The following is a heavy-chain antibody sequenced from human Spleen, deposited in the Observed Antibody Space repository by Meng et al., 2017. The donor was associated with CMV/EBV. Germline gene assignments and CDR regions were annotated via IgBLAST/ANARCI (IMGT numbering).Heavy chain of an antibody. CDR2: IYSGGST. Sequence: GESLKISCTASGFTFGDYAMSWVRQAPGKGLEWVSVIYSGGSTYYADSVKGRFTISRDNSKNTLYLQMNSLRAEDTAVYYCAGGLGYDFWSGYQPSDYWGQGTLVTVSS. CDR3: AGGLGYDFWSGYQPSDY. D-gene: IGHD3-3*01. J-gene: IGHJ4*02. V-gene: IGHV3-66*02. CDR1: GFTFGDYA.